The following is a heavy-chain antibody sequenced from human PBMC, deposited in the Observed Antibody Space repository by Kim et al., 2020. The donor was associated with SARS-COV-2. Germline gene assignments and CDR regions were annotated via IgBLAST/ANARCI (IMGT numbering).Heavy chain of an antibody. Sequence: GGSLRLSCAASGFTFSDYYMSWIRQAPGKGLEWVSYISSSSFYTYYADSVKGRFTISRDNAKNSLYLQMNSLRAEDTAVYYCARDREYYDFWSGRDYYFYYGMDVWGQGTTVTVSS. CDR2: ISSSSFYT. V-gene: IGHV3-11*05. D-gene: IGHD3-3*01. CDR1: GFTFSDYY. J-gene: IGHJ6*02. CDR3: ARDREYYDFWSGRDYYFYYGMDV.